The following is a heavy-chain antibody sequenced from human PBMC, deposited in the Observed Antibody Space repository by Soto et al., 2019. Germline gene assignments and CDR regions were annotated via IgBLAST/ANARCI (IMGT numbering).Heavy chain of an antibody. J-gene: IGHJ5*02. V-gene: IGHV1-24*01. CDR2: FDPEDGET. CDR3: ACHRWGRLSGSFILGWLGH. CDR1: GYTLTDLS. D-gene: IGHD2-21*02. Sequence: VASVKVSCKVSGYTLTDLSMQWVRQAPGKGLEWMGGFDPEDGETIYAQKFQGRGTMTEDTATDTAYMELSSLRSEDTAVYYCACHRWGRLSGSFILGWLGHWGQGTLVTVSS.